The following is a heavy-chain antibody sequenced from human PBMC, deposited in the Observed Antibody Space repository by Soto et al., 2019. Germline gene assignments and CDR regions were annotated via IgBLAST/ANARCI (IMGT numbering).Heavy chain of an antibody. CDR3: TRQRGATPDGY. CDR2: IRSKANSYAT. CDR1: GFTFSGSA. Sequence: EVQLVESGGGLVQPGGSLKLSCAASGFTFSGSAMHWVRQASGKGLEWVGRIRSKANSYATAYAASVKGRFTISRDDSKNTAYLQMNSLKTEDKAVYYCTRQRGATPDGYWGQGTLVTVSS. D-gene: IGHD3-10*01. J-gene: IGHJ4*02. V-gene: IGHV3-73*02.